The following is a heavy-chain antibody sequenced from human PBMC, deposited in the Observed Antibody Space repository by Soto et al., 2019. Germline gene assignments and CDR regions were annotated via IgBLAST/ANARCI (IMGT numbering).Heavy chain of an antibody. CDR1: GGSISSYY. J-gene: IGHJ4*02. CDR2: IYYSGST. V-gene: IGHV4-59*08. D-gene: IGHD6-13*01. CDR3: ARRYSSSFDY. Sequence: PSETLSLTCTVSGGSISSYYWSWIRQPPGKGLEWIGYIYYSGSTNYNPSLKSRVTISVDTSKNQFSLTLSSVTAADTAVYYCARRYSSSFDYCGQRSLVPVSS.